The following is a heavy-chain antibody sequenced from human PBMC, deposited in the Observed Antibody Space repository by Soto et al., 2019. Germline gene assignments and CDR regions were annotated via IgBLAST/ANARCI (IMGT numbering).Heavy chain of an antibody. CDR1: GYTLSELS. CDR2: FDPEDGET. V-gene: IGHV1-24*01. CDR3: ATSFLEWLLSYPYGMDV. J-gene: IGHJ6*02. Sequence: GASVKVSCKVSGYTLSELSMHWVRQAPGKGLEWMGGFDPEDGETIYAQKFQGRVTMTEDTSTDTAYMELSSLRSEDTAVYYCATSFLEWLLSYPYGMDVWGQGTTVTVSS. D-gene: IGHD3-3*02.